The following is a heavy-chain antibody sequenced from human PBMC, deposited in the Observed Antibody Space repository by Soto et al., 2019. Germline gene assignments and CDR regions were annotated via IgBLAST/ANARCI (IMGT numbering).Heavy chain of an antibody. CDR3: AVTTGY. V-gene: IGHV1-8*01. Sequence: QARVVQSGAEVKKPGASVKVSCKTSGYTFTDYDINWVRQAPGQGLEWMGWVSPDHGNAGYAQQFQGRVTMTSDTSISTVFMELTNLRSEDTAVYYCAVTTGYWGQGTKVTVSS. J-gene: IGHJ4*02. CDR2: VSPDHGNA. D-gene: IGHD4-17*01. CDR1: GYTFTDYD.